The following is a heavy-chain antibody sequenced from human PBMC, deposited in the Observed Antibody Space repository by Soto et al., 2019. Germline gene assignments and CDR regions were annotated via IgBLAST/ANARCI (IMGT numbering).Heavy chain of an antibody. V-gene: IGHV3-9*03. CDR2: ISWNSGSI. Sequence: GGSLRLSCAASGFTFDDYAMHWVRQAPGKGLEWVSGISWNSGSIGYADSVKGRFTISRDNAKNSLYLQMNSLRAEDMALYYCAKDGWYHFDYWGQGTLVTVSS. CDR1: GFTFDDYA. D-gene: IGHD6-19*01. CDR3: AKDGWYHFDY. J-gene: IGHJ4*02.